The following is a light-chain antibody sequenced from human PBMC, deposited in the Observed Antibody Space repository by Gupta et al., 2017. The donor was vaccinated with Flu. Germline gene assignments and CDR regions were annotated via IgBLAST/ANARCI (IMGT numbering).Light chain of an antibody. Sequence: QSALTQPASVSGSPGQSISISCNGTSSDVGSYNLVSWYQQHPGEAPKLMIYEGSKRPSGVSNRFSGSKSGNTASLTISGLQAEDEADYYCCSYAGSSTLVVFGGGTKLTVL. J-gene: IGLJ2*01. CDR1: SSDVGSYNL. CDR2: EGS. CDR3: CSYAGSSTLVV. V-gene: IGLV2-23*01.